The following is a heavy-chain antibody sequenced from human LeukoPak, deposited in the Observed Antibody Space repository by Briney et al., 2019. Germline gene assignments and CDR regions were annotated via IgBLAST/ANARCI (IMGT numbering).Heavy chain of an antibody. CDR1: GGSSSGYY. CDR2: IYYSGST. CDR3: ARRRGYSGYDGY. J-gene: IGHJ4*02. V-gene: IGHV4-39*01. D-gene: IGHD5-12*01. Sequence: PSETLSLTCAVYGGSSSGYYWGWIRQPPGKGLEWIGSIYYSGSTYYNPSLKSRVTISVDTSKNQFSLKLSSVTAADTAVYYCARRRGYSGYDGYWGQGTLVTVSS.